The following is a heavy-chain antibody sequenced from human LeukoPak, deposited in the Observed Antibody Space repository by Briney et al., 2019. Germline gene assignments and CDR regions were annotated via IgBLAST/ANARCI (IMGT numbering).Heavy chain of an antibody. CDR1: GFTLTSSA. D-gene: IGHD7-27*01. CDR2: IVVG. J-gene: IGHJ4*02. CDR3: ARGPHWDPHFDY. Sequence: ASVKVSCKASGFTLTSSAMQWVRQARGQRLEWIGWIVVGTITRDMSTSTAYMELSSLRSEDTAVYYCARGPHWDPHFDYWGQGTLVTVSS. V-gene: IGHV1-58*02.